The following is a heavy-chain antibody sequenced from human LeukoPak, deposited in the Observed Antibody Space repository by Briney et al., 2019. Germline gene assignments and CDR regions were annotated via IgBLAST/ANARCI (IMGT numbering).Heavy chain of an antibody. CDR1: GFTFSSYS. J-gene: IGHJ4*02. CDR2: ISSSSSYI. V-gene: IGHV3-21*01. Sequence: GGSLRLSCAASGFTFSSYSMNWVRQAPGKGLEWVSSISSSSSYIYYADSAKGRFTISRDNAKNSLYLQMNSLRAEDTAVYYCARDSGIIVGATTPPDYWGQGTLVTVSS. CDR3: ARDSGIIVGATTPPDY. D-gene: IGHD1-26*01.